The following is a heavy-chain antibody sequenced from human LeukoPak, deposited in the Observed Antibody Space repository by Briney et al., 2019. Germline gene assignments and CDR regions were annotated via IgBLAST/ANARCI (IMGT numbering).Heavy chain of an antibody. J-gene: IGHJ5*02. CDR2: IYYSGST. CDR3: ARGLDYGDYVSDWFDP. D-gene: IGHD4-17*01. V-gene: IGHV4-31*03. CDR1: GGSISSGGYY. Sequence: SETLSLTCTVSGGSISSGGYYWSWIRQHPGKGLEWIGYIYYSGSTYYNPSLKSRVTISVDTSKNQFSLKLSSVTAADTAVYYCARGLDYGDYVSDWFDPWGQGTLVTVSS.